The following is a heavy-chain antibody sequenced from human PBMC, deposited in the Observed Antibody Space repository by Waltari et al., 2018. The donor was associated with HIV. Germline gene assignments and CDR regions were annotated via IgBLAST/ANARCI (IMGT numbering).Heavy chain of an antibody. J-gene: IGHJ6*02. V-gene: IGHV4-34*02. CDR3: VRGYAAAAPYYGLDV. CDR2: VNHVGIA. CDR1: GGSFSGYY. Sequence: VRLESWGTGPLKPSETLSLSCSVYGGSFSGYYWSWIRQFPERGLEWIAEVNHVGIAKYNPSLESRVSISVDTSKKQFYLKVRSVTAADTAVYYCVRGYAAAAPYYGLDVWGQGTAVSVSS. D-gene: IGHD6-13*01.